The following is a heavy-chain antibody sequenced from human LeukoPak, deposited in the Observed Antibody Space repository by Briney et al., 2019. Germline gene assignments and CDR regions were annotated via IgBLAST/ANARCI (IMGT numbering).Heavy chain of an antibody. Sequence: PSETLSLTCAVYGGSFSGYYWSWIRQPPGKGLEWIGEINHSGSTNYNPSLKSRVTISVDTSKNQFSLKLSSVTAADTAVYYCARGLVDYVWGSYLQNWFDPWGQGTLVTVSS. J-gene: IGHJ5*02. CDR3: ARGLVDYVWGSYLQNWFDP. D-gene: IGHD3-16*02. CDR1: GGSFSGYY. V-gene: IGHV4-34*01. CDR2: INHSGST.